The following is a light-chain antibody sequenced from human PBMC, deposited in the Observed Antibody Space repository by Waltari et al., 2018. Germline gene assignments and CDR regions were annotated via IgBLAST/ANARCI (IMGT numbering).Light chain of an antibody. CDR2: QDL. CDR1: RLGDKY. CDR3: QAWDRDCMV. V-gene: IGLV3-1*01. J-gene: IGLJ3*02. Sequence: SYELTQPPSVSVSPGPTASITCSGERLGDKYAAWYQQTSGQSPVLVIYQDLKRPSGIPDRFSGSNSGNTATLTISGTQAMDEADYYCQAWDRDCMVFGGGTRLTVL.